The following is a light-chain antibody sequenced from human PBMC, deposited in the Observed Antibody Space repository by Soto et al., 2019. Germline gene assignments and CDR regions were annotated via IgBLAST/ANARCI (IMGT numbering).Light chain of an antibody. CDR1: QGISSF. CDR2: AAS. J-gene: IGKJ4*01. Sequence: DIQMTQSPSSLSASVGDRVTVTCRASQGISSFLVWYQQKPGKVPKLLIFAASTLQPGVPSRFSGSGSGTDFTLTIRSLQPEDVATYYCQKYDSASSPTFGGGTKVEIK. V-gene: IGKV1-27*01. CDR3: QKYDSASSPT.